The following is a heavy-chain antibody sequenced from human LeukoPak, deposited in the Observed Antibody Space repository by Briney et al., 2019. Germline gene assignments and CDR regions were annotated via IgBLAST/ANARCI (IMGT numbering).Heavy chain of an antibody. CDR3: AKAPFGVVIKDY. V-gene: IGHV3-23*01. CDR1: GFTFSSYA. J-gene: IGHJ4*02. Sequence: PGGSLRLSCAASGFTFSSYAMSWVRQAPGKGLGWVSAISGSGGSTYYADSVKGRFTISRDNSKNTLYLQMNSLRAEDTAVYYCAKAPFGVVIKDYWGQGTLVTVSS. D-gene: IGHD3-3*01. CDR2: ISGSGGST.